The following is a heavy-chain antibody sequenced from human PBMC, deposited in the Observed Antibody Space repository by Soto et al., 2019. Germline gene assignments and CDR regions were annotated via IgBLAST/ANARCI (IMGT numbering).Heavy chain of an antibody. J-gene: IGHJ1*01. Sequence: SQTLSLTCAISGDSFSINSAALNWIRRSPSRGLEFLVRTYYRSKWYNDYAVSVKSRITINPDTSKNQFSLQLNSVTPEDTSVYYCAREVKGYYDSSGYSAPSAEYFQHWGQGTLVTVSS. V-gene: IGHV6-1*01. CDR1: GDSFSINSAA. CDR3: AREVKGYYDSSGYSAPSAEYFQH. CDR2: TYYRSKWYN. D-gene: IGHD3-22*01.